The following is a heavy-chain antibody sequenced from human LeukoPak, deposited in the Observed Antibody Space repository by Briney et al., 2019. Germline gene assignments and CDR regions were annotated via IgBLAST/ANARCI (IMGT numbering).Heavy chain of an antibody. Sequence: ASVKVSCKASGYTFTSYYMHWVRQAPGQGLEWTGIINPSGGSTSYAQKFQGRVTMTRDTSTNTVYMELSSLRSEDTAVYYCARETHTRPGDYWGQGTLVTVSS. CDR2: INPSGGST. D-gene: IGHD2-2*01. J-gene: IGHJ4*02. V-gene: IGHV1-46*01. CDR3: ARETHTRPGDY. CDR1: GYTFTSYY.